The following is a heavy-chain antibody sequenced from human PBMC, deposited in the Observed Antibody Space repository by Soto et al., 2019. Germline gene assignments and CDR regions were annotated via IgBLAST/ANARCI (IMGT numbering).Heavy chain of an antibody. J-gene: IGHJ6*02. CDR3: ARDTLSSSWNHYYYYGMDV. Sequence: ASVKVSCKASGYTFTSYAMHWVRQAPGQRLEWMGWINAGNGNTKYSQKFQGRVTITRDTSASTAYMELSSLRSEDTAVYYCARDTLSSSWNHYYYYGMDVWGQGTTVTVSS. V-gene: IGHV1-3*01. CDR1: GYTFTSYA. CDR2: INAGNGNT. D-gene: IGHD6-13*01.